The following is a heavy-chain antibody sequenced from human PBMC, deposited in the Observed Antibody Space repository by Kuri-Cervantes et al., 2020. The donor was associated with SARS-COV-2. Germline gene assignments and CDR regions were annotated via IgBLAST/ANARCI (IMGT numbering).Heavy chain of an antibody. CDR3: YCAPKEGFDS. V-gene: IGHV1-69*13. CDR2: IIPIFGTA. J-gene: IGHJ4*02. CDR1: GYTFTTYA. D-gene: IGHD2-21*01. Sequence: VKVSCKASGYTFTTYAISWVRQAPGQGLEWMGGIIPIFGTANYAQKFQGRVTITTDESTSTVYLELSSLTSEDTAIYYCYCAPKEGFDSWGQGTLVTVSS.